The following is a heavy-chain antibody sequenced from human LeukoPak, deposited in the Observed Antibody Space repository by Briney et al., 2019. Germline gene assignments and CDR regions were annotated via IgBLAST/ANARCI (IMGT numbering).Heavy chain of an antibody. V-gene: IGHV3-48*04. Sequence: GGSLRLSCAASGFTFSSYSMNWVRQAPGKGLEWVSYISSSSSTIYYADSVKGRFTISRDNAKNSLYLQMNSLRAEDTAVYYCARLAAPDAFDIWGQGTMVTVSS. CDR1: GFTFSSYS. D-gene: IGHD6-13*01. J-gene: IGHJ3*02. CDR3: ARLAAPDAFDI. CDR2: ISSSSSTI.